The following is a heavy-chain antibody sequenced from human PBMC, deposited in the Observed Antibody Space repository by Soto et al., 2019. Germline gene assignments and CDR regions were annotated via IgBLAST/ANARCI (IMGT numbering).Heavy chain of an antibody. CDR2: INPNSGGT. V-gene: IGHV1-2*04. D-gene: IGHD3-3*01. J-gene: IGHJ5*02. Sequence: XSVKVSCKASGYTFTGYYMHWVRQAPGQGLEWMGWINPNSGGTNYAQKFQGWVTMTRDTSISTAYMELSRLRSDDTAVYYCARDTAAGDFWSGYYENWFDPWGQGTPVTVSS. CDR1: GYTFTGYY. CDR3: ARDTAAGDFWSGYYENWFDP.